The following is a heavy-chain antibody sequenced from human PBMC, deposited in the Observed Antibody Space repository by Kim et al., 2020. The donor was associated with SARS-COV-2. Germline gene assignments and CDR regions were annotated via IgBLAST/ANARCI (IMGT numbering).Heavy chain of an antibody. D-gene: IGHD6-13*01. V-gene: IGHV1-18*01. Sequence: QKLQGRVTMTTDTSTSTAYMELRSLRSDDTAMYYCARDGTAAAGTIVDYWGQGTLVTVSS. CDR3: ARDGTAAAGTIVDY. J-gene: IGHJ4*02.